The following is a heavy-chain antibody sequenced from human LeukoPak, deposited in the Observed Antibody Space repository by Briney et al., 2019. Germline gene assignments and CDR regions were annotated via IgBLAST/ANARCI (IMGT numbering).Heavy chain of an antibody. Sequence: TSETLSLTCTVSGYSISSGYYWGWIRQPPGKGLEWIGSIYHSGSTYYNPSLKSRVTISVDTSKNQFSLKLSSVTAADTAVYYCARSIVVVPAAMGGGFDYWGQGTLVTVSS. CDR3: ARSIVVVPAAMGGGFDY. CDR1: GYSISSGYY. V-gene: IGHV4-38-2*02. CDR2: IYHSGST. J-gene: IGHJ4*02. D-gene: IGHD2-2*01.